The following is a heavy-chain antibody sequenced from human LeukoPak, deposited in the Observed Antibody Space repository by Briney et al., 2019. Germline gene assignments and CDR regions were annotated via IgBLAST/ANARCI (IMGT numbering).Heavy chain of an antibody. D-gene: IGHD7-27*01. CDR2: ISGRGGST. J-gene: IGHJ2*01. CDR1: GFTFSSSA. V-gene: IGHV3-23*01. CDR3: ARGWGSKGRDFDL. Sequence: GGSLRLSCAASGFTFSSSAMSWVRQAPGKGLGWVSSISGRGGSTYYADSVKGRFTISRDNSKNTLYLQMNSLRAEDTAVYYCARGWGSKGRDFDLWGRGTLVTVSS.